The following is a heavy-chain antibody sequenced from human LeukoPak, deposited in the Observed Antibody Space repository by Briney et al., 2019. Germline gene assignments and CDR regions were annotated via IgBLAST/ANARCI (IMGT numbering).Heavy chain of an antibody. Sequence: QTGGSLRLSCAASGFTFDDYAMHWVRQAPGKGLEWVSGISWNSGSIGYADSVKGRFTISRDNAKNSLYLQMNSLRAEDTALYYCAKDYLWFGELLSTAGFDYWGQGTLVTVSS. CDR3: AKDYLWFGELLSTAGFDY. D-gene: IGHD3-10*01. J-gene: IGHJ4*02. CDR2: ISWNSGSI. CDR1: GFTFDDYA. V-gene: IGHV3-9*01.